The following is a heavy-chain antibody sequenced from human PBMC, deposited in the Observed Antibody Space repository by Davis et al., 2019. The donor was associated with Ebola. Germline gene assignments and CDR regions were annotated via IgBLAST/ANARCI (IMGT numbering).Heavy chain of an antibody. D-gene: IGHD6-13*01. CDR1: GFTFSSYA. Sequence: GESLKISCSASGFTFSSYAMHWVRQAPGKGLEYVSAISSNGGRTYYADSVKGRFTISRDNAKNSLYLQMNSLRAEDTAVYYCAREKAASYFDYWGQGTLVTVSS. J-gene: IGHJ4*02. V-gene: IGHV3-64*04. CDR2: ISSNGGRT. CDR3: AREKAASYFDY.